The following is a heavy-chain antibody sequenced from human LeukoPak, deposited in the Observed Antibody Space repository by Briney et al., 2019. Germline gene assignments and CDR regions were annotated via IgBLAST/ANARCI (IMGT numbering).Heavy chain of an antibody. CDR2: IYYSGST. V-gene: IGHV4-59*01. CDR3: ARAGSYGYSIDY. D-gene: IGHD5-18*01. J-gene: IGHJ4*02. CDR1: GGSFSSYY. Sequence: SETLSLTCAVYGGSFSSYYWSWVRQPPGKGLEWIGYIYYSGSTNYNPSLKSRVTISVDTSKNQFSLKLSSVTAADTAVYYCARAGSYGYSIDYWGQGTLVTVSS.